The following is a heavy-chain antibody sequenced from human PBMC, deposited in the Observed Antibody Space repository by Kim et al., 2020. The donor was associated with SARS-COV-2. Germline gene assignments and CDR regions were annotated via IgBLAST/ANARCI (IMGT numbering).Heavy chain of an antibody. J-gene: IGHJ4*02. V-gene: IGHV3-74*01. CDR2: ST. D-gene: IGHD3-9*01. Sequence: STDSAEAVKARFTIYRDNAKNPLYLQMDSLRAEDTAGYYCAVSYLTGKTDYWGQGTLVTVSS. CDR3: AVSYLTGKTDY.